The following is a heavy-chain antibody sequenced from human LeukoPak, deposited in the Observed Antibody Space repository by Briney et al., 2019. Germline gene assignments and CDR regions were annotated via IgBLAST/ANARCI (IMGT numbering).Heavy chain of an antibody. CDR3: AKNLNYYYMDV. Sequence: GRSLRLSCAASGFTFSSYGMHWVREAPGKGLEWVSFIRYDASDIYYADSVKGRFTISRDNSKNTLYLQMNSLRAEDTAVYYCAKNLNYYYMDVWGKGNTVTVSS. V-gene: IGHV3-30*02. CDR1: GFTFSSYG. CDR2: IRYDASDI. J-gene: IGHJ6*03.